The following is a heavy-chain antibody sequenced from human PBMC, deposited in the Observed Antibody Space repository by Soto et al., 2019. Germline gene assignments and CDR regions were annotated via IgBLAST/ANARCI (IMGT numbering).Heavy chain of an antibody. CDR2: IIPIFGTA. CDR3: ARDNEEYQLPSYYYYGMDV. V-gene: IGHV1-69*13. Sequence: GASVKVSCKASVGTFSSYAISLVRQAPGQGLEWMGGIIPIFGTANYAQKFQGRVTITADESTSTAYMELSSLRSEDTAVYYCARDNEEYQLPSYYYYGMDVWGQGTTVTVSS. CDR1: VGTFSSYA. D-gene: IGHD2-2*01. J-gene: IGHJ6*02.